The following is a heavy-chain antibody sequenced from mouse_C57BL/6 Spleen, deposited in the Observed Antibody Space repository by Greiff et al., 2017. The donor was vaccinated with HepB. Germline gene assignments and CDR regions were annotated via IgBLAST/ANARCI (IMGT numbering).Heavy chain of an antibody. CDR3: TAGERNYAMDY. V-gene: IGHV5-9-1*02. CDR1: GFTFSSYA. CDR2: ISSGGDYI. Sequence: EVMLVESGEGLVKPGGSLKLSCAASGFTFSSYAMSWVRQTPEKRLEWVAYISSGGDYIYYADTVKGRFTISRDNARNTLYLQRSSLKSEDTAMYYCTAGERNYAMDYWGQGTSVTVSS. J-gene: IGHJ4*01.